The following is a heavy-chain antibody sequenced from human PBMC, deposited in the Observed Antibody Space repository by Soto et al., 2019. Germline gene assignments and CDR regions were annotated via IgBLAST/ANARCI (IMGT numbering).Heavy chain of an antibody. CDR3: ARVALNYYDSSGYYYSFGY. J-gene: IGHJ4*02. CDR1: GASLSDNY. CDR2: INHSGNT. D-gene: IGHD3-22*01. V-gene: IGHV4-34*01. Sequence: SETLSLTCAVYGASLSDNYCNWLRQPPGKGLEWIGEINHSGNTNYNPSLRSRVTISIDTSKNQLSLNLRSVSAADTAVYYCARVALNYYDSSGYYYSFGYWGQGTLVTVSS.